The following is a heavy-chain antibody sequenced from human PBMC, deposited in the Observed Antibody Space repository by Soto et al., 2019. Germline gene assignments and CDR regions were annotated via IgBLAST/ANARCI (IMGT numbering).Heavy chain of an antibody. CDR3: ARESRGYCSSTSCLNWFDP. Sequence: SETLSLTCTVSGGSISSGGYYWSWIRQHPGKGLEWIGYIYYSGSTYYNPSLKSRVTISVDTSKNQFSLKLSSVTAADTAVYYCARESRGYCSSTSCLNWFDPWGQGTLVTVSS. CDR1: GGSISSGGYY. D-gene: IGHD2-2*01. V-gene: IGHV4-31*03. CDR2: IYYSGST. J-gene: IGHJ5*02.